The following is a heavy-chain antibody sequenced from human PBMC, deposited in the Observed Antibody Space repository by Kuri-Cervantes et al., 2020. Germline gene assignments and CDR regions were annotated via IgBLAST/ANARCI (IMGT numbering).Heavy chain of an antibody. V-gene: IGHV1-46*01. D-gene: IGHD6-19*01. Sequence: ASVKVSCKASGDTFTSYYMHWVRQAPGQGLEWMGIINPSGGSTSYAQKFQGRVTMTRDTSTSTVYMELSSLRCEDTAVYYCARGRRMAVAGTWFAYWGQGTLVTVSS. CDR3: ARGRRMAVAGTWFAY. J-gene: IGHJ4*02. CDR1: GDTFTSYY. CDR2: INPSGGST.